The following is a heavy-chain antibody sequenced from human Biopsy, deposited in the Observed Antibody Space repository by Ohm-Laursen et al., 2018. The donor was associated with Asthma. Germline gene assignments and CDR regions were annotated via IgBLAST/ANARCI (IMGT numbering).Heavy chain of an antibody. Sequence: GTLSLTWTVSGGSVSSGSYYWSWIRQPPGKGLAWVSYISYSGGTGYNPSLKSRLTISMDTSKNQFSLKLSSVTAADTAVYYCARVPTTLRYFDLWGRGTLVTVSS. J-gene: IGHJ2*01. CDR1: GGSVSSGSYY. CDR3: ARVPTTLRYFDL. CDR2: ISYSGGT. D-gene: IGHD2-15*01. V-gene: IGHV4-61*01.